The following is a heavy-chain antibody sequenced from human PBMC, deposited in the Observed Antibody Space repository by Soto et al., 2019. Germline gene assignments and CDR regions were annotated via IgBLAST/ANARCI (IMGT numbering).Heavy chain of an antibody. CDR3: ARDVGSIGYSSSAGYYYYGMDV. J-gene: IGHJ6*02. CDR2: IYYSGST. CDR1: GGSFSGYY. D-gene: IGHD6-6*01. V-gene: IGHV4-30-4*01. Sequence: SETLSLTCAVYGGSFSGYYWSWIRQPPGKGLEWIGYIYYSGSTYYNPSLKSRVTISVDTSKNQFSLKLSSVTAADTAVYYCARDVGSIGYSSSAGYYYYGMDVWGQGTTVTVSS.